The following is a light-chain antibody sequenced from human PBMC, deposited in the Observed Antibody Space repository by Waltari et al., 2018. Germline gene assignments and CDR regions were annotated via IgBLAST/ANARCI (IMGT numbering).Light chain of an antibody. Sequence: IVLTQSPGTMSLSPGESATLASRSSQTVRTTYLAWYQQKPDQAPTLLIYGASSRATGILDRCSGSGSGTEFSLTISSLEPEDFAVYYCQQYDISPLTFGGGTKVEIK. CDR3: QQYDISPLT. CDR2: GAS. J-gene: IGKJ4*01. V-gene: IGKV3-20*01. CDR1: QTVRTTY.